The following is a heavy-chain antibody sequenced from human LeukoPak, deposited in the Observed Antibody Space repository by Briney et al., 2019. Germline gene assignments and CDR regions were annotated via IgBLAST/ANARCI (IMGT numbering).Heavy chain of an antibody. CDR3: ASVSYDTSLQH. CDR1: GGSIGTSSYY. Sequence: SETLSLTCIVSGGSIGTSSYYWGWIRQPPGKGLEWIGTIYYTGSTYYNPSLKSRVTISVDTSKNQFSLRLSSVTAADTAIYYCASVSYDTSLQHWGQGTLVTVSS. D-gene: IGHD3-22*01. V-gene: IGHV4-39*07. CDR2: IYYTGST. J-gene: IGHJ1*01.